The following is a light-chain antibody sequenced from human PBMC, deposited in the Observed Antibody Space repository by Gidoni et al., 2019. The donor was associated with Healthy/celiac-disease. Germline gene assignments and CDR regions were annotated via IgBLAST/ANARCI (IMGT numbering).Light chain of an antibody. CDR2: DAS. CDR3: QQYNSYLLT. CDR1: QSISSW. V-gene: IGKV1-5*01. J-gene: IGKJ4*01. Sequence: DIQLTQSPSTLSASVGDRVTITCRASQSISSWLAWYQQKPGKAPKLLIYDASSLESGVPSRFSGSGSGTEFTLTISSLQPDDFATYYCQQYNSYLLTFGGGTKVEIK.